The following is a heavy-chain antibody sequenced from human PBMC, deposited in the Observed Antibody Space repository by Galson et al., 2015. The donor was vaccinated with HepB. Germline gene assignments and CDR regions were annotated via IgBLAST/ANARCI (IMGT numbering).Heavy chain of an antibody. CDR2: VHYSGTT. J-gene: IGHJ4*02. D-gene: IGHD3-3*01. CDR1: GGSISSSIYY. V-gene: IGHV4-39*02. Sequence: SETLSLTCTVSGGSISSSIYYWGWIRQPPGKGLEWIGNVHYSGTTEYNPSLKSRVTISVDTSKNQFSLKLSSVTAADTAVYYCAREGFWSGLNYFDYWGQGALVTVSS. CDR3: AREGFWSGLNYFDY.